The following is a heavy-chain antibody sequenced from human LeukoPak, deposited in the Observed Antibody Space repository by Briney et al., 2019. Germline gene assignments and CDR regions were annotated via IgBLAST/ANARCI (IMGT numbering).Heavy chain of an antibody. CDR1: GFAFESFT. Sequence: GGSLRLSCAGSGFAFESFTMAWVRQAPGKGLEWVSLISDTGRDINYADSVRGRFTISRDNTKNSLFLQMDSLRVEDTAIYYCAKGLFSAYDKYLDSWGQGTLVTVSS. D-gene: IGHD5-12*01. V-gene: IGHV3-21*04. CDR3: AKGLFSAYDKYLDS. J-gene: IGHJ4*02. CDR2: ISDTGRDI.